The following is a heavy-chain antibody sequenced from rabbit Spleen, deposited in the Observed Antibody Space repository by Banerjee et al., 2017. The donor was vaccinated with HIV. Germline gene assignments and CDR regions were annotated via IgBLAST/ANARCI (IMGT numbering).Heavy chain of an antibody. CDR3: ARDPAYASGGGASIPYL. V-gene: IGHV1S7*01. J-gene: IGHJ3*01. D-gene: IGHD1-1*01. CDR2: IDPIFGTT. CDR1: GFDFNSYY. Sequence: QLKESGGGLVQTGGSLKLSCKASGFDFNSYYMSWVRQAPGKGLEWIGYIDPIFGTTYYASWVNGRFSISRENTQNTVSLQLNSLTAADTATYFCARDPAYASGGGASIPYLWGQGTLVTVS.